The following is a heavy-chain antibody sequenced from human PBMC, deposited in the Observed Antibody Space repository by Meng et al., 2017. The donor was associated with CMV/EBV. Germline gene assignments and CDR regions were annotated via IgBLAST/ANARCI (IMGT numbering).Heavy chain of an antibody. V-gene: IGHV2-5*01. CDR2: IDWNDDK. Sequence: QITLKEPRPPLLKPTQTLTPPSTFSGFSLSSSSVGVCWIRQPPGKALEWLALIDWNDDKRYSPSLKSMLTITTDTSKTQMVLTMTNMDPVDTATYYCARIAAAGRFDYWGQGTLVTVSS. J-gene: IGHJ4*02. D-gene: IGHD6-13*01. CDR3: ARIAAAGRFDY. CDR1: GFSLSSSSVG.